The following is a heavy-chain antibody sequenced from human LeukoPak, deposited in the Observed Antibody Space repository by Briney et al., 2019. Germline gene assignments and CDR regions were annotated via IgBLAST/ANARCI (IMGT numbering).Heavy chain of an antibody. CDR3: ARDYWGSLDY. CDR2: MSHSGVT. V-gene: IGHV4-59*01. D-gene: IGHD7-27*01. CDR1: GDFMSNNYY. J-gene: IGHJ4*02. Sequence: SETLSLTCTVSGDFMSNNYYWSWIRQPPGKGLEWIGYMSHSGVTNNSYNLSLKSRVTLSVDTSKRQLSLKLSSVAAADTAMYFCARDYWGSLDYWGQGILVTVSS.